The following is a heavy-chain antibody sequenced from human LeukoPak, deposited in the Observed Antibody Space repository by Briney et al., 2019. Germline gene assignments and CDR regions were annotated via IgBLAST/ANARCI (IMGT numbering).Heavy chain of an antibody. CDR2: NYYSGST. D-gene: IGHD3-9*01. Sequence: SETLSLTCTVSGGSISSSSYYWGWLRQPPGKGLEWLGSNYYSGSTYYNPSLKSRVTISVDTSKNQFSLKLSSVTAADTAVYSCASLGHVLRYFDWLPHMGNWFDPWGQGTLVTVSS. CDR1: GGSISSSSYY. V-gene: IGHV4-39*01. J-gene: IGHJ5*02. CDR3: ASLGHVLRYFDWLPHMGNWFDP.